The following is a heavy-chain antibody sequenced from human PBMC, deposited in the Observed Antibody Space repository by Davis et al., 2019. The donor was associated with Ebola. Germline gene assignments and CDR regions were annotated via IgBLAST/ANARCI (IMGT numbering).Heavy chain of an antibody. D-gene: IGHD2-15*01. CDR3: ARELLTEDSFFYYYYGMDV. J-gene: IGHJ6*04. Sequence: SETLSLTCTVSGGSISSGGYYWSWIRPHPGKGLEWIGYLYYSGSTYYNPSLKSRVTTSVDTSKNQFSLKLSPVTAADTAVYYCARELLTEDSFFYYYYGMDVWGKGTTVTVSS. CDR1: GGSISSGGYY. CDR2: LYYSGST. V-gene: IGHV4-31*03.